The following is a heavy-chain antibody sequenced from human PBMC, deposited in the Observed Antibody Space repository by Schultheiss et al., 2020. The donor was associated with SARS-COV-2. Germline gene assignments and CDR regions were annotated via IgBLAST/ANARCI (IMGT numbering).Heavy chain of an antibody. D-gene: IGHD1-14*01. V-gene: IGHV5-51*01. CDR1: GYTFTNYW. CDR2: IYPGDSDT. CDR3: ARQEFTENLGSFDI. J-gene: IGHJ3*02. Sequence: GGSLRLSCRASGYTFTNYWIGWERQMPGKGLEWMGIIYPGDSDTKYSPSFQGQVTISADKSISTAYLQWSSLKASDTAMYYCARQEFTENLGSFDIWGQGTMVTVSS.